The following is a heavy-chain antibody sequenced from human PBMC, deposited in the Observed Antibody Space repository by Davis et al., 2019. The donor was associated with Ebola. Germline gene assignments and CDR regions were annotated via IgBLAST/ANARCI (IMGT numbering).Heavy chain of an antibody. CDR1: GFTFNQYA. CDR2: ISYYGTST. CDR3: ARGPPSDAYHYFGLDV. D-gene: IGHD3-16*01. J-gene: IGHJ6*04. Sequence: GESLKISCAASGFTFNQYAMHWVRQAPGKGLEWVTLISYYGTSTYYGDSVKGRFTISRDDSKNTLYLQMNSLRPEDTAVYYCARGPPSDAYHYFGLDVWGKGTTVSVSS. V-gene: IGHV3-30-3*01.